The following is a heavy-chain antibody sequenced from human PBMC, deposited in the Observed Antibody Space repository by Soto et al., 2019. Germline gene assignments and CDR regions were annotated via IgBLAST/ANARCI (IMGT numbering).Heavy chain of an antibody. J-gene: IGHJ3*02. Sequence: QVQLVQSGAEVKKPGASVKVSCKASGYTFTSYYMHWVRQAPGQGLEWMGIINPSGGSTSYAQKCQGRVTMTRDTSTSTVYMELSSLRSEDTAVYYCASRKMVRGSNDAFDIWGQGTMVTVSS. D-gene: IGHD3-10*01. CDR2: INPSGGST. CDR3: ASRKMVRGSNDAFDI. V-gene: IGHV1-46*01. CDR1: GYTFTSYY.